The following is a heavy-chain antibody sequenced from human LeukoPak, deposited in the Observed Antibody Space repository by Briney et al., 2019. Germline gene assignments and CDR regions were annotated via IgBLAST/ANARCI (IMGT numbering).Heavy chain of an antibody. V-gene: IGHV3-48*01. D-gene: IGHD2-15*01. CDR2: ISSSSSTI. CDR1: GFTFSSYS. Sequence: GGSLRLSCAASGFTFSSYSMNWVRHAPGKGLEWVSYISSSSSTIYYADSVKGRFTISRDNAKNSLYLQMNSLRAEDTAVYYCARHPPYGGSPYYYYMDVWGKGTTVTVSS. J-gene: IGHJ6*03. CDR3: ARHPPYGGSPYYYYMDV.